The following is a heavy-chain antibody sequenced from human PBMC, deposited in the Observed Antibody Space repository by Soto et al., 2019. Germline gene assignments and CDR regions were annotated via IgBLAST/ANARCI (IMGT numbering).Heavy chain of an antibody. CDR1: GYTITSYA. J-gene: IGHJ2*01. D-gene: IGHD1-1*01. V-gene: IGHV1-3*05. CDR3: ARGYNYWYFDL. CDR2: INAGNGNT. Sequence: QVQLVQSGAEEKKPGASVKVSCKASGYTITSYAMHWVRQAPGQRLEWMGWINAGNGNTKYSQKFQGRVTITRDTSASTAYMELSSLRSEDTAVYYCARGYNYWYFDLWGRGTLVTVSS.